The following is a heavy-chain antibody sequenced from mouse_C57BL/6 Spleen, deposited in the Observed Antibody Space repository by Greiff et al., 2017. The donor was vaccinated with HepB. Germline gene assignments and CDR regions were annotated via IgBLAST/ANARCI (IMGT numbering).Heavy chain of an antibody. CDR2: ISSGSSTI. D-gene: IGHD1-1*01. V-gene: IGHV5-17*01. J-gene: IGHJ2*01. Sequence: EVKLVESGGGLVKPGGSLKLSCAASGFTFSDYGMHWVRQAPEKGLEWVAYISSGSSTIYYADTVKGRFTISRDNAKNTLFLQMTSLRSEDTAMYYCARPYYYGSSSFDYWGQGTTLTVSS. CDR3: ARPYYYGSSSFDY. CDR1: GFTFSDYG.